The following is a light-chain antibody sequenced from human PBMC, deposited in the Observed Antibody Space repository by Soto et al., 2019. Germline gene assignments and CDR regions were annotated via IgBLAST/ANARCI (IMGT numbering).Light chain of an antibody. J-gene: IGKJ1*01. CDR3: QLYNTSPGT. CDR2: DVS. Sequence: DIQMTQSPSTLSASVGDRVTIPCRASQSLSRWLAWYQQKPGKAPKLLIYDVSSLESGVPSRFSGSGSGTEFTLTISSLQPDDFATYYCQLYNTSPGTFGKGTKVDIK. V-gene: IGKV1-5*01. CDR1: QSLSRW.